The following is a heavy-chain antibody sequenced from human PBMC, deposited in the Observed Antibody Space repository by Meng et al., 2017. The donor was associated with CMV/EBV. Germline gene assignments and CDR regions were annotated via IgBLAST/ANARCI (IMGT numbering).Heavy chain of an antibody. CDR1: GFTFSSYW. D-gene: IGHD1-14*01. J-gene: IGHJ5*02. CDR3: ARTGVFGRGKVVWFDP. V-gene: IGHV3-74*01. CDR2: INSDGSST. Sequence: GGSLRLSCAASGFTFSSYWMHWVRQAPGKGLVWVSRINSDGSSTSYADSVKGRFTISRDNAKNTLYLQMNSLRAEDTAVYYCARTGVFGRGKVVWFDPWGQGTLVTVSS.